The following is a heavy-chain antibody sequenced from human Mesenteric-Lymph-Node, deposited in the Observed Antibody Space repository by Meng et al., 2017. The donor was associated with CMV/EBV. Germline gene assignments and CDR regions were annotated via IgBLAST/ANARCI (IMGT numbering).Heavy chain of an antibody. D-gene: IGHD2-2*01. CDR2: ISAYNGNT. V-gene: IGHV1-18*01. Sequence: ASVKVSCKASGYTFTSYGISWVRQAPGQGLEWMGWISAYNGNTNYAQKLQGRVTMTTDTSTSTAYMELRSLRSDDTAIYYCARVFYSFYCTSTSCFGDSFDIWGQGTMVTVSS. CDR1: GYTFTSYG. J-gene: IGHJ3*02. CDR3: ARVFYSFYCTSTSCFGDSFDI.